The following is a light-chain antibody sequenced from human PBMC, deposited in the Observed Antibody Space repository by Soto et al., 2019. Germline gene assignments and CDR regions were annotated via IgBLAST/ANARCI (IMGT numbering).Light chain of an antibody. V-gene: IGLV4-69*01. CDR2: LDSDGSH. CDR3: QTWGTGIHVV. J-gene: IGLJ2*01. CDR1: SGHSSYA. Sequence: QSVLTQSPSASASLGASVKLTCTLSSGHSSYAIAWHQQQPEKGPRYLMKLDSDGSHTKGDAIPDRFSGSSSGAERYLTNSRLQSEDEADYYCQTWGTGIHVVFGGGTKLTVL.